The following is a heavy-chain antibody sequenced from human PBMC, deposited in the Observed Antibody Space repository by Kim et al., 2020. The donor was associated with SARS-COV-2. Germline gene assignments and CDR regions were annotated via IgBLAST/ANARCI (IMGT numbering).Heavy chain of an antibody. CDR3: ARKGSGSGTHDALHV. D-gene: IGHD3-10*01. CDR1: VGSFSGYF. J-gene: IGHJ3*01. CDR2: TDPSGDT. V-gene: IGHV4-34*01. Sequence: SETLSLTCAVYVGSFSGYFWTWIRQVPWKGLEWIGETDPSGDTRYNPSLQSRVSISVDTSKNQFSLKLISVTSADTAVYYCARKGSGSGTHDALHVWG.